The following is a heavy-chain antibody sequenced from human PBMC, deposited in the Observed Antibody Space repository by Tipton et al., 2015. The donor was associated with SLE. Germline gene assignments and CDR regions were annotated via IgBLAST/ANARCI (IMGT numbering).Heavy chain of an antibody. D-gene: IGHD5-12*01. CDR1: GGSISSYY. J-gene: IGHJ4*02. V-gene: IGHV4-59*08. Sequence: GLVKPSETLSLTCTVSGGSISSYYWSWIRQPPGKGLEWIGYIYYSGSTNYNPSLKSRVTMSVDTSKNQFSLKLSSVTAADTAVYYCARRQWGSGYDYFDYWGQGTLVTVSS. CDR3: ARRQWGSGYDYFDY. CDR2: IYYSGST.